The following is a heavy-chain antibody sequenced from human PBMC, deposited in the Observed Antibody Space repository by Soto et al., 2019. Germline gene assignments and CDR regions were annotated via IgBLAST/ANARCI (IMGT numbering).Heavy chain of an antibody. CDR2: IYSGGST. Sequence: GGSLRLSCAASGFTVSSNYMSWVRQAPGKGLEWVSVIYSGGSTYYADSVKGRFTISRDKSKNTLYLQMNSLRAEDTAVYYCARGRDDYSNYYYYYYMDVWGKGTTVTVSS. CDR3: ARGRDDYSNYYYYYYMDV. CDR1: GFTVSSNY. V-gene: IGHV3-66*02. D-gene: IGHD4-4*01. J-gene: IGHJ6*03.